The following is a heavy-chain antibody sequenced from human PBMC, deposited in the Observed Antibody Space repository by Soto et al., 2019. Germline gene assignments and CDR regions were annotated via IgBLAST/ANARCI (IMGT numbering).Heavy chain of an antibody. CDR3: AASQVERHWFDP. Sequence: GGSLRLSCAASGFTFSSYAMSWVRQAPGKGLEWVSAISGSGGSTYYADSVKGRFTISRDNSKNTLYLQMNSLRAEDTAVYYCAASQVERHWFDPWGQGTLVTVSS. CDR1: GFTFSSYA. J-gene: IGHJ5*02. D-gene: IGHD1-1*01. CDR2: ISGSGGST. V-gene: IGHV3-23*01.